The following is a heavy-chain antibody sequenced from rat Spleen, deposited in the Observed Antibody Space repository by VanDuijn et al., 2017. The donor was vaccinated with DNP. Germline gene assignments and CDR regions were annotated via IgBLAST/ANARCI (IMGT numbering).Heavy chain of an antibody. D-gene: IGHD1-12*02. CDR2: ISPSGGDT. CDR3: ARWPLAY. Sequence: EVQLVESGGGLVQPGRSLKLSCAASGFTFRDYGMHWIRQAPTKGLEWVASISPSGGDTYYRDSVKGRFTISRDDAKSTLYLQMDSLRSEDTATYYCARWPLAYWGQGTLVTVSS. CDR1: GFTFRDYG. J-gene: IGHJ3*01. V-gene: IGHV5-19*01.